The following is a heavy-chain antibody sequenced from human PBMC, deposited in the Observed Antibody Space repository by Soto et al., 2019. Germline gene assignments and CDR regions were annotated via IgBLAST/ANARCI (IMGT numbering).Heavy chain of an antibody. CDR1: GFIFSSYS. CDR2: ISRASSNK. V-gene: IGHV3-48*01. D-gene: IGHD6-13*01. CDR3: AKDEYSSSWAFYYYYYGMDV. Sequence: QPGGSLRLSCAASGFIFSSYSMNWVRQAPGKGLEWISYISRASSNKYYADSVKGRFTISRDNSKNTLYLQMNSLRAEDTAVYYCAKDEYSSSWAFYYYYYGMDVWGQGTTVTVSS. J-gene: IGHJ6*02.